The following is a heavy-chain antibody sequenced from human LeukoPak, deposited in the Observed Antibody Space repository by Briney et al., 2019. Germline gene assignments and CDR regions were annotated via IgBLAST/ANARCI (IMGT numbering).Heavy chain of an antibody. V-gene: IGHV3-23*01. Sequence: GGSLRLSCAASGFTFSSYAMNWVRQAPGKGLEWVSIISGSGDNTYYTDSVKGRFTISRDNTKNSLYLQMNSLRAEDTAVYYCAKDGGSDPDSFDIWGQGTMVTVSS. J-gene: IGHJ3*02. CDR1: GFTFSSYA. CDR2: ISGSGDNT. D-gene: IGHD2-15*01. CDR3: AKDGGSDPDSFDI.